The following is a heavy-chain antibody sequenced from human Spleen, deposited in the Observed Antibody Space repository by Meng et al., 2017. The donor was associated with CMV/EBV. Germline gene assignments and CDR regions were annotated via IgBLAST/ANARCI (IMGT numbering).Heavy chain of an antibody. V-gene: IGHV3-21*01. J-gene: IGHJ4*02. CDR2: ISSSSSYI. CDR3: ARDRKDGYNWYYFDY. CDR1: GFTFSSYS. Sequence: GGSLRLSCAASGFTFSSYSMNWVRQAPGKGLEWVSSISSSSSYIYYADSVKGRFTISRDNAKNSLYLQMNSLRAEDTAVYYCARDRKDGYNWYYFDYWGQGTLVTVSS. D-gene: IGHD5-24*01.